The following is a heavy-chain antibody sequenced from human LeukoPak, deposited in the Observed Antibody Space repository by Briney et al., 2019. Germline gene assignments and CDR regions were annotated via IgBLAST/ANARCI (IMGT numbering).Heavy chain of an antibody. CDR1: GFTFSSYW. D-gene: IGHD3-22*01. Sequence: PGGSLRLSCAASGFTFSSYWMHWVRQAPGKGLVWVSRISNDGGNTSYADSVKGRFTISRDNAKNTLYLQMNSLRVEDTAVYYCARGSWYYDSSGYTREYYFDYWGQGTLVTVSS. CDR2: ISNDGGNT. J-gene: IGHJ4*02. CDR3: ARGSWYYDSSGYTREYYFDY. V-gene: IGHV3-74*01.